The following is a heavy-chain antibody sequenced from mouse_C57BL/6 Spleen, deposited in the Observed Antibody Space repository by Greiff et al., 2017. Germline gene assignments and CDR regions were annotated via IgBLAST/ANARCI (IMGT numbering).Heavy chain of an antibody. Sequence: VQLQQSGAELVRPGASVKLSCTASGFTITDYYMHWVKQRPEQGLEWIGRIDPADGDTDYAPKFQGKATMTADTSSNTAYLQLSSLTSGDTAVYFCTYSWDDWYFGVWGTGTTVTVSS. CDR3: TYSWDDWYFGV. D-gene: IGHD4-1*01. V-gene: IGHV14-1*01. J-gene: IGHJ1*03. CDR2: IDPADGDT. CDR1: GFTITDYY.